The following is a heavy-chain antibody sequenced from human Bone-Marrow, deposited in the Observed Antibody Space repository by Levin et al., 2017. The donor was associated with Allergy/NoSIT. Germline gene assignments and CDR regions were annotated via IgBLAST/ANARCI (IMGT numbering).Heavy chain of an antibody. CDR1: GFTFSTYN. J-gene: IGHJ2*01. D-gene: IGHD6-13*01. CDR3: ARGSSWYDASYFGL. CDR2: ISSSSSSV. Sequence: GGSLRLSCAASGFTFSTYNMNWVRQAPGKGLEWVSSISSSSSSVYSADSVKGRFTISRDNAKNSLYLQMSSLRAEDTAVYYCARGSSWYDASYFGLWGRGTLVTVSS. V-gene: IGHV3-21*01.